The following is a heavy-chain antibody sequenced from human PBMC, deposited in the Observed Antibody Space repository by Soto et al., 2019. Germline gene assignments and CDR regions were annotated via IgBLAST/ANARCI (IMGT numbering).Heavy chain of an antibody. Sequence: ASVKVSCKASGYTFTGYYMHWVRQAPGQGLEWMGWINPNSGGTNYAQKFQGWVTMTRDTSISTAYMELSRLRSDDTAVYYCARDAEYCSSTSCNFDYWGQGTLVTVSS. V-gene: IGHV1-2*04. D-gene: IGHD2-2*01. CDR3: ARDAEYCSSTSCNFDY. CDR2: INPNSGGT. J-gene: IGHJ4*02. CDR1: GYTFTGYY.